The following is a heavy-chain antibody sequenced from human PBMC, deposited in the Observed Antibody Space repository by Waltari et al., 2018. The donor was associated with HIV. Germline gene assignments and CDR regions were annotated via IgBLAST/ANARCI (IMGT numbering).Heavy chain of an antibody. CDR1: GLAFSDYH. V-gene: IGHV3-72*01. Sequence: EVKLVESGGGLVQPGGSLRLSCAASGLAFSDYHMDWVRQAPGKGLEWVGRIRNKPSSYTTEYAASVKGRFSISRDDSRNSLYLQMNSLKTEDTAVYYCTTSAIGNIFDNWGQGTLVTVSS. CDR3: TTSAIGNIFDN. CDR2: IRNKPSSYTT. J-gene: IGHJ4*02. D-gene: IGHD1-1*01.